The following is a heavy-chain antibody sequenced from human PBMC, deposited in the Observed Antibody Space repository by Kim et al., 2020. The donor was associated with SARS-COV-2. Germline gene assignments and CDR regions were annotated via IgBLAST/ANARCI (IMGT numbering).Heavy chain of an antibody. V-gene: IGHV4-61*01. J-gene: IGHJ4*02. CDR3: ARDTGGAARYIDY. CDR2: IYYSGST. Sequence: SETLSLTCTVSGGSVSSGSYYWSWIRQPPGKGLEWIGYIYYSGSTNYNPSLKSRVTISVDTSKNQFSLKLSSVTAADTAVYYCARDTGGAARYIDYWGQGTLVTVSS. CDR1: GGSVSSGSYY. D-gene: IGHD3-16*01.